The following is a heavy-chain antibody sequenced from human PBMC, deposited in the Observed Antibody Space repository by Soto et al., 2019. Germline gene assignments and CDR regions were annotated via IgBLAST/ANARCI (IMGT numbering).Heavy chain of an antibody. Sequence: ASVKVSCKASGYTFTSYAIHWVRQAPGQRLEWMGWINAGNGNTKYSQKFQGRVTITRDASASTAYMELSSLRSEDTAVYYCARSPLVRGYNWFDPWGQGTLVTVSS. CDR2: INAGNGNT. V-gene: IGHV1-3*01. CDR1: GYTFTSYA. J-gene: IGHJ5*02. CDR3: ARSPLVRGYNWFDP. D-gene: IGHD3-10*01.